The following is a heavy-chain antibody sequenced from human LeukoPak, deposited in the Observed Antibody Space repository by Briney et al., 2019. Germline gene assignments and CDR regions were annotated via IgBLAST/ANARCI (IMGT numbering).Heavy chain of an antibody. J-gene: IGHJ6*02. Sequence: ASVKVSCKASGYTFTSYTLHWVRQAPGQRLEWMGWINAGNGNTKYSQKFQGRVTITRDTSASTAYMELSSLRSEDTAVYYCARVNNYHYGMDVWGQGTTVTVSS. V-gene: IGHV1-3*01. CDR2: INAGNGNT. D-gene: IGHD2/OR15-2a*01. CDR1: GYTFTSYT. CDR3: ARVNNYHYGMDV.